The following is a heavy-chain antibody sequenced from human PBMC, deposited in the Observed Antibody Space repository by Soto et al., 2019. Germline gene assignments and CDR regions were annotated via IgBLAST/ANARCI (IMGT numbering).Heavy chain of an antibody. CDR2: IGTAGDT. V-gene: IGHV3-13*01. J-gene: IGHJ4*02. Sequence: GGSLRLSCEASGFTFSGFDMHWVRQPTGKGLEWVSTIGTAGDTYYAVSVKGRFTISRDNAKNSLSLQMDSLRAGDTAVYFCARGQEVGAHFFDSWGQGTQVTVSS. CDR1: GFTFSGFD. CDR3: ARGQEVGAHFFDS. D-gene: IGHD2-15*01.